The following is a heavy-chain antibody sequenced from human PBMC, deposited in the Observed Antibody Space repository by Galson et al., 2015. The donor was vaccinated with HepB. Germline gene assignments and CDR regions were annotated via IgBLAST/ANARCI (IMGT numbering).Heavy chain of an antibody. V-gene: IGHV3-66*01. CDR1: GFTVSSNY. CDR2: IYSGGST. J-gene: IGHJ5*02. CDR3: ARVEVDYYGGNSGWFDP. D-gene: IGHD4-23*01. Sequence: SLRLSCAASGFTVSSNYMSWVRQAPGKGLEWVSVIYSGGSTYYADSVKGSFTISRDNSKNTLYLQMNSLRAEDTAVYYCARVEVDYYGGNSGWFDPWGQGTLVTVSS.